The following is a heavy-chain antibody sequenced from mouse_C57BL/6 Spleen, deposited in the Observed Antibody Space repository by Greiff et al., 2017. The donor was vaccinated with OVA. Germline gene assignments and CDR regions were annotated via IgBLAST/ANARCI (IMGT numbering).Heavy chain of an antibody. CDR3: ARGGSWDD. Sequence: VQLQQSGPELVKPGASVKISCKASGYAFSSSWMNWVKQRPGKGLEWIGRIYPGDGDTNYNGKFKGKATLTADKSSSTAYMQLSSLTSEDSAVYFCARGGSWDDWGQGTTLTVSS. CDR2: IYPGDGDT. V-gene: IGHV1-82*01. CDR1: GYAFSSSW. J-gene: IGHJ2*01.